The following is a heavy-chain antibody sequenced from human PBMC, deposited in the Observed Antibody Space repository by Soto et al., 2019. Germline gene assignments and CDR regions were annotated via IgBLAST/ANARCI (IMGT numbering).Heavy chain of an antibody. J-gene: IGHJ6*03. CDR2: IRGSGGST. D-gene: IGHD6-6*01. CDR1: GFTFSSYA. CDR3: AQSRPTMQAARRDYYYYYLDV. Sequence: GGSLRLSCAASGFTFSSYAMSWVRQAPGKGLEWVSAIRGSGGSTYYADYMKGGFTISRENSKNKLYLQMNSLGAEDTAVYYSAQSRPTMQAARRDYYYYYLDVWGKGTTVTVSS. V-gene: IGHV3-23*01.